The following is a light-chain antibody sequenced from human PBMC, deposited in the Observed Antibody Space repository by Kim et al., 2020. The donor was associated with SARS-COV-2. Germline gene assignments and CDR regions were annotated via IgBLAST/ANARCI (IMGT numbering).Light chain of an antibody. V-gene: IGKV1-39*01. CDR3: QQSYSTPSYT. CDR2: AAS. J-gene: IGKJ2*01. Sequence: DIQMTQSPSSLSASVGDRVTITCRASQNINTFLNWYQQKPGQAPRLLIYAASSLHSGVPSRFSGSGSGTAFTLTIASLQPEDIATYYCQQSYSTPSYTFGQGTKLEI. CDR1: QNINTF.